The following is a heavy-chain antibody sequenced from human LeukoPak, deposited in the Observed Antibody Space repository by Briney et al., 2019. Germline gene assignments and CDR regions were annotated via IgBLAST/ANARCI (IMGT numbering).Heavy chain of an antibody. D-gene: IGHD2-2*01. J-gene: IGHJ5*02. Sequence: ASVKVSCKASGYTFTGYYMHWVRQAPGQGLEWMGWINPNSGGTNYAQKFQGRVTMTRDTSISTAYMELRSLRSDDTAVYYCARDQLPKNWFDPWGQGTLVTVSS. CDR3: ARDQLPKNWFDP. CDR2: INPNSGGT. V-gene: IGHV1-2*02. CDR1: GYTFTGYY.